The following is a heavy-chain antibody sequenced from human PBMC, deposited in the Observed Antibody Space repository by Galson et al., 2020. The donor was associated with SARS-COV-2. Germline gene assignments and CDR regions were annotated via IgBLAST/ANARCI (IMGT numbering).Heavy chain of an antibody. CDR2: INHSGST. J-gene: IGHJ4*03. CDR3: ALADRILVVPAAIGSFDY. V-gene: IGHV4-34*01. D-gene: IGHD2-2*02. Sequence: SETLSLTCAVYGGSFSGYYWSWIRQPPGKGLEWIGEINHSGSTNYSPSLKSRVTISVATSKNQFSLRLTSVTAADTAVYYCALADRILVVPAAIGSFDYWGQGTLVTVSS. CDR1: GGSFSGYY.